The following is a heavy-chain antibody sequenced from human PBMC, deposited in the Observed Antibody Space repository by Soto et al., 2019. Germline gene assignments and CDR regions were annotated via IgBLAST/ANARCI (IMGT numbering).Heavy chain of an antibody. Sequence: SETLSLTCTVSGGSISSYYWSWIRQPPGKGLERIGYIYYSGSTNYNPSLKSRVTISVDTSKNQFSLKLSSVNAADTAVYYCARVSGYDFIFDYWGQGTLVTVSS. J-gene: IGHJ4*02. V-gene: IGHV4-59*08. CDR2: IYYSGST. CDR1: GGSISSYY. D-gene: IGHD5-12*01. CDR3: ARVSGYDFIFDY.